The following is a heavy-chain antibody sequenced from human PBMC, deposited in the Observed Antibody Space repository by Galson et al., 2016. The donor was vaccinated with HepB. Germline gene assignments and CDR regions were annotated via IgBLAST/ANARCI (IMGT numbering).Heavy chain of an antibody. CDR3: ASNPYYYDYMDV. V-gene: IGHV1-69*13. CDR2: IIPIFGTA. Sequence: SVKVSCKASGGTFNSYGISWVRQAPGQGLEWMGGIIPIFGTANYTQRFQGRVTITADESPSTVYMELSRLSSEDTAVYCRASNPYYYDYMDVWGKGTTVNVSS. J-gene: IGHJ6*03. CDR1: GGTFNSYG.